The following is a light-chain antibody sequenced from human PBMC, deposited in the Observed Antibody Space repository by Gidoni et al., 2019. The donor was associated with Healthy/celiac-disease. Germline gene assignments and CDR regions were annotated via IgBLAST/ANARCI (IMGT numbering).Light chain of an antibody. V-gene: IGLV2-14*03. J-gene: IGLJ3*02. CDR2: DVS. Sequence: QSALTPPVSVSGSPGQSITISCTGTSSDVGGYNYVSWYQQPPGKAPKLMTYDVSNRPSGVSNRCSGSKSGNTASLTISGLQAEDEADYYCSSYTSSSTWVFGGGTKLTVL. CDR3: SSYTSSSTWV. CDR1: SSDVGGYNY.